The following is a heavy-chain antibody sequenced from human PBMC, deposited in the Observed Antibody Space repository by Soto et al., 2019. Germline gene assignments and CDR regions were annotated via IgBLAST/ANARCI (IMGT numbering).Heavy chain of an antibody. CDR2: MNPNSGNT. J-gene: IGHJ5*02. Sequence: ASVKVSCKASGYTFTSYDINWVRQATGQGLEWMGWMNPNSGNTGYAQKFQGRVTMTRNTSISTAYMELSSLRSEDTAVYYCAREGCSGGSCYSSSYWFDPWGQGTLVTVSS. D-gene: IGHD2-15*01. V-gene: IGHV1-8*01. CDR1: GYTFTSYD. CDR3: AREGCSGGSCYSSSYWFDP.